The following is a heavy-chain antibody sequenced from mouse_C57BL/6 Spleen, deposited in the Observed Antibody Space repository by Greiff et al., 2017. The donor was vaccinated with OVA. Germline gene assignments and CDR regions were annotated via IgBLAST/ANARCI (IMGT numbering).Heavy chain of an antibody. V-gene: IGHV8-12*01. J-gene: IGHJ3*01. CDR3: ARSEGGTECAY. CDR2: IYWDDDK. D-gene: IGHD4-1*01. CDR1: GFSLSTSGMG. Sequence: LKESGPGILQSSQTLRLTCSFSGFSLSTSGMGVSWIRQPSGKGLEWLAHIYWDDDKRYNPSLKSRLTISKDTSRNQVFLKSTSVDTADTATYYCARSEGGTECAYWGQGTLVTVSA.